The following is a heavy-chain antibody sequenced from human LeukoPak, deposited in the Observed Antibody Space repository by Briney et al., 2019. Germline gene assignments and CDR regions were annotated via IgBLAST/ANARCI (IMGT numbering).Heavy chain of an antibody. D-gene: IGHD6-19*01. CDR1: GFTFSSYG. Sequence: PGGSLRLSCAASGFTFSSYGMHWVRQAPGKGLEWVAVISYDGSNKYYADSVKGRFTISRDNSKNTLYLQMNSLRAEDTAVYYCARDLSASIAVAGHLDYWGQGTLVTVSS. CDR3: ARDLSASIAVAGHLDY. V-gene: IGHV3-30*03. CDR2: ISYDGSNK. J-gene: IGHJ4*02.